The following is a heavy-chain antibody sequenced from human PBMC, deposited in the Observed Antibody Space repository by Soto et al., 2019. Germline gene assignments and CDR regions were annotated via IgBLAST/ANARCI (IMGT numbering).Heavy chain of an antibody. J-gene: IGHJ6*02. V-gene: IGHV4-34*01. CDR2: INHSGST. CDR1: GGSFSGYY. D-gene: IGHD3-10*01. Sequence: SETLSLTCAVYGGSFSGYYWSWIRQPPGKGLEWIGEINHSGSTNYNPSLKSRVTISVDTSKNQFSLKLSSVTAADTAVYYCARGGYYYGSGSYFRPSYYYYGMDVWGQGTTVT. CDR3: ARGGYYYGSGSYFRPSYYYYGMDV.